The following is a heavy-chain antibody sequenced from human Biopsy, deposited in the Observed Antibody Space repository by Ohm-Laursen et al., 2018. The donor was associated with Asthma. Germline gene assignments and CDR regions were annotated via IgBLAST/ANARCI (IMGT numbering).Heavy chain of an antibody. CDR1: GFAVSRDH. CDR2: IYSGGTS. J-gene: IGHJ4*02. Sequence: SLRLSCTASGFAVSRDHMFWVRQAPGKGLEWVSEIYSGGTSHTADSVRGRFTISRDYSKNTLYLQMHSLRAEDTAVYYCARGDSSNWSHYYFDCWGQGTLVTVSS. CDR3: ARGDSSNWSHYYFDC. V-gene: IGHV3-53*01. D-gene: IGHD3-22*01.